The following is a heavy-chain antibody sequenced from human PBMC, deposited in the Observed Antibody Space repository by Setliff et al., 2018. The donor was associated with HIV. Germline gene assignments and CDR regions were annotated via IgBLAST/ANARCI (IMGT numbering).Heavy chain of an antibody. Sequence: PGGSLRLSCAASGFTFSSYDMNWVRQAPGKGLVWVSRINTDGRTTSYADSVQGRFTISRDNAKNTLYLQMNSLRAEDTALYYCARLGKHDAGIFGYWGQGTLVTVSS. J-gene: IGHJ4*02. CDR3: ARLGKHDAGIFGY. CDR1: GFTFSSYD. V-gene: IGHV3-74*01. CDR2: INTDGRTT. D-gene: IGHD1-1*01.